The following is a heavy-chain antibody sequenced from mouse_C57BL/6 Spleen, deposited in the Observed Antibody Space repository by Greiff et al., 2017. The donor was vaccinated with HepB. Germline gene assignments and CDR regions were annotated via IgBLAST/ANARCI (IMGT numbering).Heavy chain of an antibody. Sequence: EVQGVESGGGLVKPGGSLKLSCAASGFTFSSYTMSWVRQTPEKRLEWVATISGGGGNTYYPDSVKGRFTISRDNAKNTLYLQMSSLRSEDTALYYCARRRVYGNYDYWGQGTTLTVSS. J-gene: IGHJ2*01. V-gene: IGHV5-9*01. CDR1: GFTFSSYT. CDR2: ISGGGGNT. D-gene: IGHD2-1*01. CDR3: ARRRVYGNYDY.